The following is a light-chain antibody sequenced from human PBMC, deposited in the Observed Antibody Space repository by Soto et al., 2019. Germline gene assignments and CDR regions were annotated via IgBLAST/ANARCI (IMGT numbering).Light chain of an antibody. CDR3: SSYTSSSILL. J-gene: IGLJ3*02. CDR1: SSDVGGYKD. CDR2: DVS. Sequence: QSALTQPASVSGSPGQSITISCIGTSSDVGGYKDVAWYQQHPGKAPKLLIYDVSYRPSGVSNRFSGSKSGNTASLTISGLQAEDEADYYCSSYTSSSILLFGGGTKLTVL. V-gene: IGLV2-14*01.